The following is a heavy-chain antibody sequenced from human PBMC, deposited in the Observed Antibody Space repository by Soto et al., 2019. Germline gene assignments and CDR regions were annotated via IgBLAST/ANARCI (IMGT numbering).Heavy chain of an antibody. Sequence: SETLSLTCTVSGGSISSYYWSWIRQPPGKGLEWTGYIYYSGSTNYNPSLKSRVTISVDTSKNQFSLKLSSVTAADTAVYYCASAGYSSSWYGNSADWFDPWGQGTLVTVSS. D-gene: IGHD6-13*01. CDR3: ASAGYSSSWYGNSADWFDP. CDR1: GGSISSYY. V-gene: IGHV4-59*01. J-gene: IGHJ5*02. CDR2: IYYSGST.